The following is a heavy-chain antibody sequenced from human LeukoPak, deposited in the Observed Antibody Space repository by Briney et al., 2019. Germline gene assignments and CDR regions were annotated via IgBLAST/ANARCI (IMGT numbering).Heavy chain of an antibody. CDR1: GYTFTGYY. CDR2: INPNSGGT. V-gene: IGHV1-2*02. J-gene: IGHJ4*02. Sequence: ASVKVSCKASGYTFTGYYMHWVRQAPGQGLEWMGGINPNSGGTNFAQKFQGRVTMTRDTSISTAYMELSRLRSDDTAVYYCARDIYSSTFDYWGQGTLVTVSS. CDR3: ARDIYSSTFDY. D-gene: IGHD6-13*01.